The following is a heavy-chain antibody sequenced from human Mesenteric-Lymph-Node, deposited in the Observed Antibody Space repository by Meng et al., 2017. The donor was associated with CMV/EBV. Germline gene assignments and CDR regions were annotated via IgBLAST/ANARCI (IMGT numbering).Heavy chain of an antibody. CDR3: ARRTKSSAYYERRLPALKHFQY. V-gene: IGHV4-34*01. CDR2: IRDSGNT. J-gene: IGHJ1*01. Sequence: NWFSRAPGKGGKGIGEIRDSGNTGCNTSLKSRVSLSSNRSENQYSLKLATVTAADMAVSYCARRTKSSAYYERRLPALKHFQYWGQGTLVTVSS. D-gene: IGHD3-16*01.